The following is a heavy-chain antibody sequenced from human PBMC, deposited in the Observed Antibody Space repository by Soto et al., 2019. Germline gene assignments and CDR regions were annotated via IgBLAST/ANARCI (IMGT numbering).Heavy chain of an antibody. J-gene: IGHJ3*01. CDR1: GFTFSSCS. CDR2: ISGSSRAI. D-gene: IGHD2-8*02. Sequence: EVQLVESGGGLVKPGGSLRLSCAASGFTFSSCSMAWVRQAPGKGLEWASSISGSSRAIESADPVKGRLTIARDNARKSLYMQMNSLRADDTAVYYCATCTGCGCQRSSAFDLWGQGAMVTVSS. CDR3: ATCTGCGCQRSSAFDL. V-gene: IGHV3-21*01.